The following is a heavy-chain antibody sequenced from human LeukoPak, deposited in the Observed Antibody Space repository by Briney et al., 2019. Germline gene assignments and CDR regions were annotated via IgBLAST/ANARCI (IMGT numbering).Heavy chain of an antibody. CDR3: ATSSGYDSAAFDI. V-gene: IGHV1-24*01. CDR1: GYTLTELS. D-gene: IGHD5-12*01. CDR2: FDPEDGET. Sequence: ASVKVSCKVSGYTLTELSMYWVRQAPGKGLEWMGGFDPEDGETIYAQKFQGRVTMTEDTSTDTAYMELSSLRSEDTAVYYCATSSGYDSAAFDIWGQGTMVTVSS. J-gene: IGHJ3*02.